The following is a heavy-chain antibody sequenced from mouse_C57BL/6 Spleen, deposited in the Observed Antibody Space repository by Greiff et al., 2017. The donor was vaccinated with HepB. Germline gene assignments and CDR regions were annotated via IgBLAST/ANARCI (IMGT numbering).Heavy chain of an antibody. CDR2: IHPNSGST. D-gene: IGHD1-1*01. Sequence: VQLQQPGAELVQPGASVKLSCKASGYTFTSYWMHWVKQRPGQGLEWIGMIHPNSGSTNYNEKFKSKATLTVDKSSSTAYMQLSSLTSEDSAVYYCARWGTTLFDVWGTGTTVTVSS. CDR3: ARWGTTLFDV. V-gene: IGHV1-64*01. J-gene: IGHJ1*03. CDR1: GYTFTSYW.